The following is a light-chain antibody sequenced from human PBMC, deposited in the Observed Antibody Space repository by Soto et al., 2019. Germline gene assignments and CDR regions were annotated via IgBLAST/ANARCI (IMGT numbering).Light chain of an antibody. V-gene: IGKV3-15*01. CDR2: GAS. CDR3: QQYNTWVRGT. Sequence: EVVVTQSPATLSVSPGERVTLSCRASQSVDSDVAWFQHKPGQAPRLLIYGASTRAAGIPGRFSGSGYKTDFTFTISSLEPEDSATYFCQQYNTWVRGTFGQGTKLEIK. J-gene: IGKJ2*01. CDR1: QSVDSD.